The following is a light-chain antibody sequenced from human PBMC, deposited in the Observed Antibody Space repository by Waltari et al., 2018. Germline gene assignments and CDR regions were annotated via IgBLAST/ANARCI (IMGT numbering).Light chain of an antibody. Sequence: EIVMTQSPATLSVSPGERATLSCRASQSLGSDLAWYQKKPGQPPTLLVYGASTRATGTPARFSGSGSGTEFTLIISGLQSGDSAVYYCIQYNMRPQTFGQGTRVEI. CDR1: QSLGSD. V-gene: IGKV3-15*01. J-gene: IGKJ1*01. CDR2: GAS. CDR3: IQYNMRPQT.